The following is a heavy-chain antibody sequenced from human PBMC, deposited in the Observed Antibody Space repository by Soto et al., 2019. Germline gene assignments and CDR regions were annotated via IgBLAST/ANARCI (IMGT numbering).Heavy chain of an antibody. CDR2: IKQDGSEK. J-gene: IGHJ6*02. V-gene: IGHV3-7*05. CDR3: ARETVGAPSRPNYYYYGMDV. D-gene: IGHD1-26*01. CDR1: GFTFSSYW. Sequence: GGSLRLSCAASGFTFSSYWMSWVRQAPGKGLEWVANIKQDGSEKYYVDSVKGRFTISRDNAKNSLYLQMNSLRAEDTAVYYCARETVGAPSRPNYYYYGMDVWGQGTTVTVSS.